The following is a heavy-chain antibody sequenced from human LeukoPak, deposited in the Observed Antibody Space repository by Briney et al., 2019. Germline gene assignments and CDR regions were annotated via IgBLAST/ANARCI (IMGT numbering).Heavy chain of an antibody. CDR1: GFTFSSYA. J-gene: IGHJ4*02. V-gene: IGHV3-48*03. Sequence: GGSLRLSCAASGFTFSSYAMNWVRQAPGKGLEWVSYISSSGSTIYYADSVKGRLTISRDNAKNSLYLQMNSLRVEDTAVYYCARDGGWDCSGSSCYALVFDYWGQGTLVTVSS. CDR3: ARDGGWDCSGSSCYALVFDY. CDR2: ISSSGSTI. D-gene: IGHD2-2*01.